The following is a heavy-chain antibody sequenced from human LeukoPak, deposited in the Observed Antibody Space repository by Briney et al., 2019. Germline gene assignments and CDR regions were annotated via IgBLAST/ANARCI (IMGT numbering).Heavy chain of an antibody. V-gene: IGHV3-7*01. J-gene: IGHJ4*02. CDR3: ARGGIDWLLFYFDY. CDR2: IKQDGSEK. Sequence: GGSLRLSCAASGFTFSSYWMSWVRQAPGKGLEWVANIKQDGSEKYYVDSVKGRFTISRDNAKNSLYLQVNSLRAEDTAIYYCARGGIDWLLFYFDYWGQGTLVTVSS. D-gene: IGHD3-9*01. CDR1: GFTFSSYW.